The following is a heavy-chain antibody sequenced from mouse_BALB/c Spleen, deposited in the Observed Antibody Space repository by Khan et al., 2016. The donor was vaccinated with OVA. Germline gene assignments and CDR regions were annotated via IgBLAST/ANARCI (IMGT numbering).Heavy chain of an antibody. CDR3: ASHLTGSFAY. CDR2: ISSDGDYT. V-gene: IGHV5-6*01. CDR1: GFTFSSYS. D-gene: IGHD4-1*01. Sequence: EVQGVESGGDLVKPGGSLKLSCAASGFTFSSYSMSWVRQTPDKRLEWVATISSDGDYTYYPDSVKGRFTISRDNAKNTLYLQMSSRKSEDTAMYYCASHLTGSFAYWGQGTLVTVSA. J-gene: IGHJ3*01.